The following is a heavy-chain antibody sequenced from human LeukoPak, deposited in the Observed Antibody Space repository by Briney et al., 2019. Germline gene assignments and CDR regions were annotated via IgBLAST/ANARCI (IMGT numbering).Heavy chain of an antibody. D-gene: IGHD3-3*01. V-gene: IGHV4-59*08. CDR3: ARHRRWSGYSFAFDY. J-gene: IGHJ4*02. CDR1: GGSISSYY. CDR2: IYYSGST. Sequence: SETLSLTCTVSGGSISSYYWSWIRQPPGKGLEWIGYIYYSGSTNYNPSLKSRVTISVDTSKNQFSLKLSSVTAADTAVYYCARHRRWSGYSFAFDYWGQGTLVTVSS.